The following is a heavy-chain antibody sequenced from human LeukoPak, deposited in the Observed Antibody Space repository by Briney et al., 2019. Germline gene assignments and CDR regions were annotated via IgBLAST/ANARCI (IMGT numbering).Heavy chain of an antibody. D-gene: IGHD3-10*01. CDR2: MNPNSGNT. J-gene: IGHJ3*02. CDR3: ASSNYYGSGSWGDAFDT. Sequence: ASVKVSCKASGYTFTSYGINWVRQATGQGLEWMGWMNPNSGNTGYAQKFQGRVTMTRNTSISTAYMELSSLRSEDTAVYYCASSNYYGSGSWGDAFDTWGQGTMVTVSS. V-gene: IGHV1-8*02. CDR1: GYTFTSYG.